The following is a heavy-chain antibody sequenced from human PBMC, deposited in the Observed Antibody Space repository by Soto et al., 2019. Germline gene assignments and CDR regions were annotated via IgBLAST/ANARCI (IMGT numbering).Heavy chain of an antibody. J-gene: IGHJ4*02. V-gene: IGHV1-46*01. CDR2: ISPDGGST. Sequence: ASVKVSCKAPGYTFTNYNMHWLRQAPEIGLEWMGLISPDGGSTSLAQNFQGRVTMTRDTSTSTAYMELSRLGSGDTAVYYCARDHYGSGSSPGYWGQGTLVTVSS. CDR1: GYTFTNYN. D-gene: IGHD3-10*01. CDR3: ARDHYGSGSSPGY.